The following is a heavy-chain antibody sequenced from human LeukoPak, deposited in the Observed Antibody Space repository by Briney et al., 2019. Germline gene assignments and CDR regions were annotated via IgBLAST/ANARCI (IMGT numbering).Heavy chain of an antibody. CDR1: GYNLISYG. CDR3: ARPYDTSGYYNYYFDY. V-gene: IGHV1-18*01. D-gene: IGHD3-22*01. CDR2: ISAYNVNT. Sequence: GASVKVSCKASGYNLISYGIIWVRQAPGQGLEWMGWISAYNVNTNYAQKFQGRVTMTTDTSTSTAYMELRSLKSDDTAVYFCARPYDTSGYYNYYFDYWGQGTLVIVSS. J-gene: IGHJ4*02.